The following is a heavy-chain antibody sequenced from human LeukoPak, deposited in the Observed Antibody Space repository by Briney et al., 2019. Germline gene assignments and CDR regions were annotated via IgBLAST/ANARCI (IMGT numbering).Heavy chain of an antibody. D-gene: IGHD2-15*01. CDR1: GFTFSSYA. J-gene: IGHJ4*02. Sequence: GGSLRLSCAASGFTFSSYAMSWVRQAPGKGLEWVSAISGSGGSTYYADSVKGRFTISRDNSKNTLYLQMNSLRAEDTAVYYCARRIGYCSGGSCPNFFDYWGQGTLVTVSS. CDR2: ISGSGGST. CDR3: ARRIGYCSGGSCPNFFDY. V-gene: IGHV3-23*01.